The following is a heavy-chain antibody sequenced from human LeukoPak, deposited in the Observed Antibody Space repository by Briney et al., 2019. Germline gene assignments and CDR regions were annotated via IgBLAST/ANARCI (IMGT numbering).Heavy chain of an antibody. CDR1: GFTFSSYA. V-gene: IGHV3-23*01. Sequence: PGGSLRLSCAASGFTFSSYAMSWVRQAPGKGLDWVSAISVSAGSTYYADSVKGRFTISRDYSKNTLYLQMNSLRAEDTAVYYCAKVVAARPPFDYWGQGTLVTVSS. CDR2: ISVSAGST. J-gene: IGHJ4*02. CDR3: AKVVAARPPFDY. D-gene: IGHD6-6*01.